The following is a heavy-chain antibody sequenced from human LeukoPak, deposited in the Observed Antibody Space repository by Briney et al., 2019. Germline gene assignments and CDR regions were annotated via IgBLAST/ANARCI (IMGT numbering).Heavy chain of an antibody. J-gene: IGHJ4*02. Sequence: GGSLRLSCVASGLTFTNYGMMWVRQAPGKGLVWVSYINSDGRSTTYADSVKGRFTISRDNAKNTLYLQMNSLRVEDTAMYYCARNYSGMSYWGQGTLVIVSS. CDR3: ARNYSGMSY. V-gene: IGHV3-74*01. CDR1: GLTFTNYG. D-gene: IGHD1-26*01. CDR2: INSDGRST.